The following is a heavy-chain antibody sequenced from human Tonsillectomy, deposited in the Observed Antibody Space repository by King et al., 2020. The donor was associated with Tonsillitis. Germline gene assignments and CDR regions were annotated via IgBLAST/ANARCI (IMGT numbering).Heavy chain of an antibody. CDR2: IIPIFGTT. Sequence: QLVQSGAEVKKPGSSVKVSCKASGGTFSSYAISWVRQAPGQGLEWMGGIIPIFGTTNYAQKFQGRVTITADESTSTAYMELSSLRSEDTAVDYWARGEGHYYDSSGISDYWGQGTLVTVSS. D-gene: IGHD3-22*01. CDR3: ARGEGHYYDSSGISDY. J-gene: IGHJ4*02. CDR1: GGTFSSYA. V-gene: IGHV1-69*12.